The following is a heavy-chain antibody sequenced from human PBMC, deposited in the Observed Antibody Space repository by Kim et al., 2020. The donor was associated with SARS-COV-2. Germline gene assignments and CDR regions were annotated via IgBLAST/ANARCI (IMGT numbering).Heavy chain of an antibody. V-gene: IGHV3-30*04. CDR2: ISYDGSNK. J-gene: IGHJ6*02. CDR3: ARALGGNYYYGMDL. CDR1: GFTFSSYA. D-gene: IGHD1-26*01. Sequence: GGSLRLSCAASGFTFSSYAMHWVRQAPGKGLEWVAVISYDGSNKYYADSVKGRFTISRDNSKNTLYLQMNSLRAEDTAVYYCARALGGNYYYGMDLWGQGTTVTVSS.